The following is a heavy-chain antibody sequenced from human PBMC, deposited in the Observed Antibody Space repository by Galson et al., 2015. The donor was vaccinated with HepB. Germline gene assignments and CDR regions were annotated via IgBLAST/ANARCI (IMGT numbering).Heavy chain of an antibody. Sequence: SLRLSCAASGFTLSTYSMNWIRQAPGEGLEWVSYMNSGGDVMSYADSVKGRFTISRDSASNSLYLQMNSPRDEDTAVYFCARGRRGTDYGDYTLDYWGQGTLVTVS. CDR3: ARGRRGTDYGDYTLDY. CDR2: MNSGGDVM. V-gene: IGHV3-48*02. CDR1: GFTLSTYS. D-gene: IGHD4-17*01. J-gene: IGHJ4*02.